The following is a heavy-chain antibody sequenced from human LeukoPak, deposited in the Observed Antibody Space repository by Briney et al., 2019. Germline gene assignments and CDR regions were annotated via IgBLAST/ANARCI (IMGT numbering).Heavy chain of an antibody. V-gene: IGHV1-2*02. J-gene: IGHJ3*02. CDR1: GYTFTSYA. CDR2: INPNSGGT. CDR3: ALLWFGELLYAFDI. Sequence: GASVKVSCKASGYTFTSYAMNWMRQAPGQGLEWMGCINPNSGGTNYAQKFQGRVTMTRDTSISTAYMELRSLRSDDTAVYYCALLWFGELLYAFDIWGQGTMVTVSS. D-gene: IGHD3-10*01.